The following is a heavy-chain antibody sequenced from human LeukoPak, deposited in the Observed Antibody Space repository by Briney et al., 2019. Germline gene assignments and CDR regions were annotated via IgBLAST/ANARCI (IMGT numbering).Heavy chain of an antibody. CDR3: ASDGIAVDRGIGYFDY. Sequence: WGSFRLSCAASGFTFRSYGMHWVRQAPGKGLEWVAVIWYDGSNKYYADSVKGRFTISRDNSENTLYLPMNSLRAEDTALYYCASDGIAVDRGIGYFDYWGQGSLFTVSS. CDR1: GFTFRSYG. D-gene: IGHD6-13*01. CDR2: IWYDGSNK. J-gene: IGHJ4*01. V-gene: IGHV3-33*01.